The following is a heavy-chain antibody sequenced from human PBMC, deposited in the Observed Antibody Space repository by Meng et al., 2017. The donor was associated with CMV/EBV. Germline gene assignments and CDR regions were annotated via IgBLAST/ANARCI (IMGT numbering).Heavy chain of an antibody. J-gene: IGHJ6*02. D-gene: IGHD5-18*01. V-gene: IGHV4-59*01. CDR3: ARAGYSYGQDGPYYYYGMDV. CDR2: IYYSGST. CDR1: GGSISSYY. Sequence: GSLRLSCTVSGGSISSYYWSWIRQPPGKGLEWIGYIYYSGSTNYNPSLKSRVTISVDTSKNQFSLKLSSVTAADTAAYYCARAGYSYGQDGPYYYYGMDVWGQGTTVTVSS.